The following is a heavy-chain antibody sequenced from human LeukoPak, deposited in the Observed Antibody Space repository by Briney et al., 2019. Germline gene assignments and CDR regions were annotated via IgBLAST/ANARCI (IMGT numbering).Heavy chain of an antibody. Sequence: PSETLSLTCIVSGGSISSYYWSWVRQPAGKGLEWIGRVFSSGSSNYNPSLKSRVTMSVDTSKNQFSLKLSSVTAADTAVYFCASEGGGGHTRGVFAFRGQGALVTVSS. CDR3: ASEGGGGHTRGVFAF. CDR1: GGSISSYY. CDR2: VFSSGSS. V-gene: IGHV4-4*07. J-gene: IGHJ4*02. D-gene: IGHD3-10*01.